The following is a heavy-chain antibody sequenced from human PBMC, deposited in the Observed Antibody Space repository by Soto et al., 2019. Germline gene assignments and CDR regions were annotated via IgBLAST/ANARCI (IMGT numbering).Heavy chain of an antibody. CDR3: ARLGSSSFGFDY. J-gene: IGHJ4*02. V-gene: IGHV3-53*01. Sequence: EVQLVESGGGLIQPGGSLRLSCAASGFTVSSNYMSWVRQAPGKGLEWVSVIYSGGSTYYEDSVKGRFTISRDTSQNTLYLQMNGMRAEDTAVYYCARLGSSSFGFDYWCKGTLVTVAS. D-gene: IGHD6-6*01. CDR1: GFTVSSNY. CDR2: IYSGGST.